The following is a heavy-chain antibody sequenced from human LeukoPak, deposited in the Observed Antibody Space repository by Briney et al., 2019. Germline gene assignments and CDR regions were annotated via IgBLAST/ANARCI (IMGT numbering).Heavy chain of an antibody. CDR2: IYPGDSDT. D-gene: IGHD3-10*01. CDR3: ARRGVRGVISFADNWFDP. Sequence: GESLKISCKGSGYSFTSYWIGWVRQMPGKGLEWMGIIYPGDSDTRYSPSFQGQVTISADKSISTAYLQWSSLKASDTAMYYCARRGVRGVISFADNWFDPWGQGTLVTVSS. CDR1: GYSFTSYW. V-gene: IGHV5-51*01. J-gene: IGHJ5*02.